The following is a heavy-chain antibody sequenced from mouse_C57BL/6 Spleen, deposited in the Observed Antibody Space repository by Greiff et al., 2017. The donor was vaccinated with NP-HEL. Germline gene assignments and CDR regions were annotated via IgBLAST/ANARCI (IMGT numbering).Heavy chain of an antibody. CDR2: IFPGSGST. J-gene: IGHJ2*01. CDR1: GYTFTGYW. Sequence: QVQLQQSGAELMKPGASVKLSCKASGYTFTGYWIEWVKQRPGHGLEWIGEIFPGSGSTNYNEKFKGKATFTADTSSNTAYMQLSSLTTEDSANYCCARGITTVVFDDWGQGTTLTVSS. V-gene: IGHV1-9*01. D-gene: IGHD1-1*01. CDR3: ARGITTVVFDD.